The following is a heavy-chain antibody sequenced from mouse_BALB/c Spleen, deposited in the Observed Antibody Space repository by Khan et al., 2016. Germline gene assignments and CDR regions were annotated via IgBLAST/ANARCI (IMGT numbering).Heavy chain of an antibody. Sequence: QVQLQQSGAELVRPGASVKLSCKATGYTFTSYWINWMKQRPGQGLEWIGNIFPSDSYTNYNQKFKDKATLTVDKSSSTAYMQLSSPTSEDSAIYYCTRGESTMIRGFADWGQGTLVTVSA. CDR3: TRGESTMIRGFAD. V-gene: IGHV1-69*02. J-gene: IGHJ3*01. CDR2: IFPSDSYT. D-gene: IGHD2-4*01. CDR1: GYTFTSYW.